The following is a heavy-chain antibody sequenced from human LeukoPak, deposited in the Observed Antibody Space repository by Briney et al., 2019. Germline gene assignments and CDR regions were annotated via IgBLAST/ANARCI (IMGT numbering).Heavy chain of an antibody. CDR2: ISGSGGST. Sequence: GSLRLSCAASGFTFSSYAMSWVRQAPGKGLEWVSAISGSGGSTYYADSVKGRFTISRDNSKNTLYLQMNSLRAEDTAVYYCAKALADYGDYGSECYFDYWGQGTLVTVSS. V-gene: IGHV3-23*01. J-gene: IGHJ4*02. CDR1: GFTFSSYA. D-gene: IGHD4-17*01. CDR3: AKALADYGDYGSECYFDY.